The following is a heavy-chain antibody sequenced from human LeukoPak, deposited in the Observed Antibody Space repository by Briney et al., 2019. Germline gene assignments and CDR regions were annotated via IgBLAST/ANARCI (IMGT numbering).Heavy chain of an antibody. J-gene: IGHJ3*02. CDR2: INPNSGGT. CDR3: ARGASIAADHDAFDI. D-gene: IGHD6-13*01. CDR1: GYTFTGYY. Sequence: ASVKVSCKASGYTFTGYYMHWVRQAPGQGLEWMGWINPNSGGTNYAQKFQGWVTMTRDTSISTAYMELSRLRSDDTAVYYCARGASIAADHDAFDIWGQGTMVTVSS. V-gene: IGHV1-2*04.